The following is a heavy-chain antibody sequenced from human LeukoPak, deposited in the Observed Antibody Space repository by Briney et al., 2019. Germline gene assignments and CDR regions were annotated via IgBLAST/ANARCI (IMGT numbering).Heavy chain of an antibody. CDR1: RYTFTSYD. CDR2: MNPNTGNT. D-gene: IGHD3-22*01. J-gene: IGHJ5*02. V-gene: IGHV1-8*01. CDR3: ARGDSSGYIRFDP. Sequence: ASVKVSCKASRYTFTSYDINWVRQATGQGLEWVGWMNPNTGNTGYAQKFQGRVTMTRNTSISTAYMELSSLRSEDTAVYYCARGDSSGYIRFDPWGQGTLVTVSS.